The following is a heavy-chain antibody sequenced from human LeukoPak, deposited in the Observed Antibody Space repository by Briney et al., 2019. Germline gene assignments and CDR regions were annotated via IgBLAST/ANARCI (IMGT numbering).Heavy chain of an antibody. D-gene: IGHD4/OR15-4a*01. CDR3: AREGAERVIFKYGMDV. J-gene: IGHJ6*02. Sequence: GGSPRLSCAASGFTFSSYAMHWVRQAPGKGLEWVAVISYDGSNKYYADSVKGRFTISRDNSKNTLYLQMNSLRAEDTAVYYCAREGAERVIFKYGMDVWGQGTTVTVSS. CDR2: ISYDGSNK. CDR1: GFTFSSYA. V-gene: IGHV3-30*04.